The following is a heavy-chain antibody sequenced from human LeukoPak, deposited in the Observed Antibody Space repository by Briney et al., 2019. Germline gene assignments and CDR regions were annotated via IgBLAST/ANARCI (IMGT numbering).Heavy chain of an antibody. Sequence: SETLSLTCTVSGGSISSYYWSWIRQPPGKGLEWIGYIYYSGSTNYNPSLKSRVTISVDTSKNQFSLKLSSVTAADTAVYYCARDLGGGYSGYDHRRYYFDYWGQGSLVTVSS. CDR2: IYYSGST. J-gene: IGHJ4*02. CDR3: ARDLGGGYSGYDHRRYYFDY. V-gene: IGHV4-59*12. CDR1: GGSISSYY. D-gene: IGHD5-12*01.